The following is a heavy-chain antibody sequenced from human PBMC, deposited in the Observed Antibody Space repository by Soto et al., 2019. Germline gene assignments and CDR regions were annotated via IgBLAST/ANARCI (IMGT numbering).Heavy chain of an antibody. J-gene: IGHJ4*02. CDR2: IYYSGST. CDR1: GGSISSYY. Sequence: SETLSLTCTVSGGSISSYYWSWIRQPPGKGLEWSGYIYYSGSTNYNPSLKSRVTISVDTSKNQLSLKLSSVTAADTAVYYCARRYGYYFDYWGQGTLVTVSS. CDR3: ARRYGYYFDY. V-gene: IGHV4-59*08. D-gene: IGHD4-17*01.